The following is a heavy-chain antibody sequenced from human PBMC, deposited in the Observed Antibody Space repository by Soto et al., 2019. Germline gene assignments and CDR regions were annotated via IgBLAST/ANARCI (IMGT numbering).Heavy chain of an antibody. J-gene: IGHJ4*02. Sequence: PGGSVRLSCAASGFSFSDSAIHWVRQASGKGLEWVGRTRSKAHSYATAFAASVKGRFTISRDDSKNTVYLQMNSLKTEDTAVYYCTRHTVDYWGQGTLVTVSS. CDR2: TRSKAHSYAT. D-gene: IGHD4-4*01. V-gene: IGHV3-73*01. CDR1: GFSFSDSA. CDR3: TRHTVDY.